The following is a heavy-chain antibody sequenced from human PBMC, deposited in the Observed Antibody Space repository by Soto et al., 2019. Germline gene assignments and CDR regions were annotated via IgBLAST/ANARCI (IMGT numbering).Heavy chain of an antibody. CDR3: ARGGWFGEFPNWFDP. CDR2: IYYSGST. V-gene: IGHV4-31*03. D-gene: IGHD3-10*01. Sequence: PSETLSLTCTVSGVSISSGGYYWSWIRQHPGKGLEWIGYIYYSGSTYYNPSLKSRVTISVDTSKNQFSLKLSSVTAADTAVYYCARGGWFGEFPNWFDPWGQGTLVTVSS. J-gene: IGHJ5*02. CDR1: GVSISSGGYY.